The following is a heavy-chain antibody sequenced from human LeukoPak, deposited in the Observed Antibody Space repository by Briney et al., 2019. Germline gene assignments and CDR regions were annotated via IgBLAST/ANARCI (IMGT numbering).Heavy chain of an antibody. Sequence: GGSLRLSCAASGFTFSDSYMTWVRQAPGKGVEWVAYISGSGHDINYSESAKGRFTISRDNAKNSLYLQMSSLRVEDTAVYYCASPYYDILTGYHFWGQGTLVTVSS. D-gene: IGHD3-9*01. J-gene: IGHJ4*02. CDR1: GFTFSDSY. CDR3: ASPYYDILTGYHF. V-gene: IGHV3-11*04. CDR2: ISGSGHDI.